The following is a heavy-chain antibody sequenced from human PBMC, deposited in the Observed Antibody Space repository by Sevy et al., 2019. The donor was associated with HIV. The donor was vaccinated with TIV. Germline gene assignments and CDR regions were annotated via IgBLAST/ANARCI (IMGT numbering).Heavy chain of an antibody. CDR3: TTKKWELKEDDAFDI. V-gene: IGHV3-73*01. D-gene: IGHD1-26*01. J-gene: IGHJ3*02. CDR2: IRSKANSYAT. CDR1: GFTFSGSA. Sequence: GGSLRLSCAASGFTFSGSAMHWVRQASGKGLEWVGRIRSKANSYATAYAASVKGRFTISRDDSKNTAYLQMNGLKTEDTAVYYCTTKKWELKEDDAFDIWGQGTMVTVSS.